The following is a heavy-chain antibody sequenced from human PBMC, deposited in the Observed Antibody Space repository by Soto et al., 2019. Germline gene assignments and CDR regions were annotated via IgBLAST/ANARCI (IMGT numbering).Heavy chain of an antibody. CDR1: GGSISSGGYY. J-gene: IGHJ4*02. D-gene: IGHD1-26*01. CDR2: IYYSGST. Sequence: QVQLQESGPGLVKPSQTLSLTCTVSGGSISSGGYYWSWIRQHPGKGLEWIGYIYYSGSTYYNPSLTSRVTISVDTSKNQFSLKLSSVTAADTAVYFCSGVYSGSPWGPWRYGGQGTLVTVSS. CDR3: SGVYSGSPWGPWRY. V-gene: IGHV4-31*03.